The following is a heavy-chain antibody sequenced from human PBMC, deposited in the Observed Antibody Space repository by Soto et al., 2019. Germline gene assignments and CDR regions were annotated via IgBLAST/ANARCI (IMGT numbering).Heavy chain of an antibody. CDR1: GFTFSSYW. J-gene: IGHJ4*02. Sequence: EVQLVESGGGLVQPGGSLRLSSAASGFTFSSYWMHWVRQAPGKGLVWVSRINSDGSSTSYADSVKGRFTISRDNAKNTLYLHMNSLRAEDTAVYYCVRTSLVVAAATREAYWGQGTLVTVSS. CDR3: VRTSLVVAAATREAY. V-gene: IGHV3-74*01. CDR2: INSDGSST. D-gene: IGHD2-15*01.